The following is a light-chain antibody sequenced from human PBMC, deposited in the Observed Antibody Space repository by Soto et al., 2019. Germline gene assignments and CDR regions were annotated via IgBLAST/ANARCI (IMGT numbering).Light chain of an antibody. V-gene: IGKV3-15*01. CDR1: QSVRSN. CDR2: GAV. J-gene: IGKJ5*01. CDR3: QQYNDWPIT. Sequence: EIVVTPSPSTLSVCLGERGRRSCRASQSVRSNLAWYQQKPGQAPRRLVYGAVPRATGIPARCSGSGSRTEFTLTISSLQSEDFAVYYCQQYNDWPITFGQGTRLEIK.